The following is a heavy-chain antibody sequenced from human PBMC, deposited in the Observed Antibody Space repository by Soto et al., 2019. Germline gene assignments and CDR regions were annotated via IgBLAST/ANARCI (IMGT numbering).Heavy chain of an antibody. D-gene: IGHD6-19*01. V-gene: IGHV3-21*01. CDR3: ARGRQYSSGWYGVYGMTS. CDR1: GFTFSSYS. J-gene: IGHJ6*02. Sequence: EVQLVESGGGLVKPGGSLRLSCAASGFTFSSYSMNWVRQAPGKGLEWVSSISSSSSYIYYADSVKGRFTISRDNAKNSMYLQMTSLRAEDTAVYYCARGRQYSSGWYGVYGMTSGAKGPRSPSP. CDR2: ISSSSSYI.